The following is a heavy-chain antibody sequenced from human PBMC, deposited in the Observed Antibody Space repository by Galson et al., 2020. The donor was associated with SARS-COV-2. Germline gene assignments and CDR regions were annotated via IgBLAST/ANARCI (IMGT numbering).Heavy chain of an antibody. V-gene: IGHV3-30-3*01. CDR3: AREGEYQLPYYYYYYYMDV. J-gene: IGHJ6*03. CDR1: GFTFSSYA. D-gene: IGHD2-2*01. Sequence: GGSLRLSCAASGFTFSSYAMHWVRQAPGKGLEWVAVISYDGSNKYYADSVKGRFTISRDNSKNTLYLQMNSLRAEDTAVYYCAREGEYQLPYYYYYYYMDVWGKGTRSPSP. CDR2: ISYDGSNK.